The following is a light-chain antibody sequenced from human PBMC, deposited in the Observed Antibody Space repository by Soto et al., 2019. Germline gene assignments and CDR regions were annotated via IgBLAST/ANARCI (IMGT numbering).Light chain of an antibody. CDR1: QSINNW. V-gene: IGKV1-5*03. Sequence: DIQMTQSPSTLSASVGDRVTITCRASQSINNWLAWYQQKPGKAPKLLLYEASGLESGVPSMFSGSGSGTEFTVTVSSLEPNDFATYYYQHYSSYSPAFGQGTKVEIK. CDR3: QHYSSYSPA. J-gene: IGKJ1*01. CDR2: EAS.